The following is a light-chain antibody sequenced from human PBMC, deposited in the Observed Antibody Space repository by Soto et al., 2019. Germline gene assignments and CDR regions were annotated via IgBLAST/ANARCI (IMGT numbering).Light chain of an antibody. Sequence: DIQMTQSPSSQSASVGDIVTIACRASQSINSYLNWYQQKPGKAPKLLIYAASSLQSGVPSRFSGSGSETDFTLTITSLQPDDFATYYCLQSFSTPRTFGLGTRVDI. CDR1: QSINSY. V-gene: IGKV1-39*01. J-gene: IGKJ1*01. CDR3: LQSFSTPRT. CDR2: AAS.